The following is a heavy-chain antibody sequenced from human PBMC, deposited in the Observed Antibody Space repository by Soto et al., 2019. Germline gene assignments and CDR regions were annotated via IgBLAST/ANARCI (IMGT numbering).Heavy chain of an antibody. CDR1: GYTFTSYD. V-gene: IGHV1-8*01. CDR3: ARGPLYNGDYVIRVGGNWFDP. CDR2: MNAHSGNT. D-gene: IGHD4-17*01. Sequence: QVQLVQSGAEVKKPGASVKVSCKASGYTFTSYDINWVRQATGQGLEWMGWMNAHSGNTGYAQKFQGRVTMTRNTFISTAYMELSRLRSEDPAVYYCARGPLYNGDYVIRVGGNWFDPWGQGTLVTVSS. J-gene: IGHJ5*02.